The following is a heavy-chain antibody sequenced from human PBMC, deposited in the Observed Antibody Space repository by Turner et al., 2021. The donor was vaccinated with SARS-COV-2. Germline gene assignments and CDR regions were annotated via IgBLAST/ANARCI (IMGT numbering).Heavy chain of an antibody. J-gene: IGHJ6*02. CDR1: GGSISSSTYY. Sequence: QLQLQESGQGLVKPSETLSLTCTVSGGSISSSTYYWGWIRQPPGKGLEWIGNIYYSGSTYYNPSLKSRVTISVDTSKNQFSLKLSSVTAADTAVYYCARLMDTAMYYYGMDVWGQGTTVTVSS. D-gene: IGHD5-18*01. CDR2: IYYSGST. V-gene: IGHV4-39*01. CDR3: ARLMDTAMYYYGMDV.